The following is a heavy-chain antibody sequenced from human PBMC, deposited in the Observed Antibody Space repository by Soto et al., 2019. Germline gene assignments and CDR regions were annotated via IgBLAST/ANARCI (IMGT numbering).Heavy chain of an antibody. V-gene: IGHV4-39*02. J-gene: IGHJ6*02. CDR2: IYYSGST. Sequence: SETLSLTCTVSGGSISSSSYYWGWIRQPPGKGLEWIGSIYYSGSTYYNPSLKSRVTISVDTSKNQFSLKLSSVTAADTAVYYCARERYDIRGNGMDVWGQGTTVTVSS. CDR3: ARERYDIRGNGMDV. CDR1: GGSISSSSYY. D-gene: IGHD3-9*01.